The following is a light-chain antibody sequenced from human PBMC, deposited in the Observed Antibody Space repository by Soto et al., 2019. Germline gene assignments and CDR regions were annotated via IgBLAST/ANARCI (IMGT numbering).Light chain of an antibody. CDR2: GAS. J-gene: IGKJ1*01. Sequence: EFVLTQSPGTLSLSPGERATLSCSASQSVSSSYLAWYQQKPGQAPKLLIYGASSRDTGMTERLSGSGSGTEFTLTISRLEPEAFAAYYCQQYGSPPTTFGQGSTVDLK. V-gene: IGKV3-20*01. CDR1: QSVSSSY. CDR3: QQYGSPPTT.